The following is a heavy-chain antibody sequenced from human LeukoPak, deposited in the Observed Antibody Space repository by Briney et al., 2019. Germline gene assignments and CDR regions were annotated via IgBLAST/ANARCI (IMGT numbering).Heavy chain of an antibody. V-gene: IGHV1-18*01. CDR3: ARGMRSGRFDP. CDR2: ISAYNGNT. Sequence: ASVKVSCKASSYTFTSYGISWMRQAPGQGLEWMGWISAYNGNTNYAQKLQGRVTMTTDTSTSTAYMELSSLRSEDTAVYYCARGMRSGRFDPWGQGTLVTVSS. D-gene: IGHD3-10*01. CDR1: SYTFTSYG. J-gene: IGHJ5*02.